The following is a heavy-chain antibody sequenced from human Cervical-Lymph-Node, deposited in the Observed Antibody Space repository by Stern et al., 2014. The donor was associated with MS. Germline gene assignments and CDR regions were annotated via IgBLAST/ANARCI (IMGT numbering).Heavy chain of an antibody. V-gene: IGHV1-69*09. J-gene: IGHJ6*02. CDR1: GGTFNVYA. Sequence: QVQLVQSGAEVKKPGSSVKVSCQASGGTFNVYAINWLRQAPGQGLEWMGRIIPIIGIANYAQKFQGRVTIAADESTRTSSMQLSSLTSNDTGVYYCARDGRHTNNYGLDVWGQGTTVTVSS. CDR2: IIPIIGIA. CDR3: ARDGRHTNNYGLDV.